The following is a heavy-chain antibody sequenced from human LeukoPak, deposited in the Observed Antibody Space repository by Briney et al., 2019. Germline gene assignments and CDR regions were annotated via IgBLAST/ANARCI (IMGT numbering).Heavy chain of an antibody. CDR1: GFSFTNYA. J-gene: IGHJ4*02. CDR3: ARAARAAGGLPRGY. CDR2: ISGSGGST. V-gene: IGHV3-23*01. Sequence: GGSLRLSCAASGFSFTNYALSWVRQAPGKGLEWVSAISGSGGSTYYADSVKGRFTISRDNSKNTLYLQMNTLRAEDTAVYYCARAARAAGGLPRGYWGQGILVTVSS. D-gene: IGHD3-16*01.